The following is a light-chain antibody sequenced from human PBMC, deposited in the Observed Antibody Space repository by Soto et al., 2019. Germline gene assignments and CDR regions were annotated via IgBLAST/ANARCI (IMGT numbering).Light chain of an antibody. CDR3: QQYNKWPPET. Sequence: EIVLTQSPGTLSLSPGERATLSCRSSQSVSNNYLAWYQQKPGQAPSLLIFGASNRAPDIPDRFSGSGSGTDFTLTISSLQSEDFAVYYCQQYNKWPPETFGQGTKVDIK. V-gene: IGKV3-20*01. CDR2: GAS. CDR1: QSVSNNY. J-gene: IGKJ1*01.